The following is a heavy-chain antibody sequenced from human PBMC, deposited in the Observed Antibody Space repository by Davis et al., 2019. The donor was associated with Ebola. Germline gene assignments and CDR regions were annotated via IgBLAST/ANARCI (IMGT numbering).Heavy chain of an antibody. J-gene: IGHJ4*02. Sequence: GGSLRLSCAASGFTFSIYGMHWVRQAPGKGLDWVAFIRYDATNQYYADSVKGRFTISRDNAKNSLYLQMNSLRAEDTAVYYCAKLVGASGGLDYWGQGTLVTVSS. CDR3: AKLVGASGGLDY. V-gene: IGHV3-30*02. D-gene: IGHD1-26*01. CDR1: GFTFSIYG. CDR2: IRYDATNQ.